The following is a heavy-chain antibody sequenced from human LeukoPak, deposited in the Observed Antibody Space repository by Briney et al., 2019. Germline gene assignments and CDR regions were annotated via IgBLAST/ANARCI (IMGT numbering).Heavy chain of an antibody. CDR2: ISGSGGST. Sequence: GGSVRLSCAASGFTFSIYAMSCVRQAPGEGLECVSAISGSGGSTYYADSVKGRFTISRDNSKNTLYLQMIRLRAEDTAVYYCENLIPAARSYYYYGMDVWGKGTTVTVSS. V-gene: IGHV3-23*01. J-gene: IGHJ6*04. D-gene: IGHD2-2*01. CDR3: ENLIPAARSYYYYGMDV. CDR1: GFTFSIYA.